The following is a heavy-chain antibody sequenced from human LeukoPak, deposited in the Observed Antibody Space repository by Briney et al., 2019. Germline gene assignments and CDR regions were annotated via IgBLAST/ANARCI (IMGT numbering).Heavy chain of an antibody. CDR2: IIPMFGTA. CDR3: ARGADWQVLEYYYYYMDV. CDR1: GYTFTSYD. Sequence: SVKVSCKASGYTFTSYDINWVRQAPGQGLEWMGGIIPMFGTAKYAQKFQGRVTITADKSATTAYMEVRSLRSEDTAVYYCARGADWQVLEYYYYYMDVWGKGTTVTVSS. D-gene: IGHD3-9*01. V-gene: IGHV1-69*06. J-gene: IGHJ6*03.